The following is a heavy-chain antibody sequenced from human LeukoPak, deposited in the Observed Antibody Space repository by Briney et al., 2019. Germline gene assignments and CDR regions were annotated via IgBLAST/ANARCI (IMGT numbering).Heavy chain of an antibody. J-gene: IGHJ3*02. CDR3: ARDHPLTIEGFAFDI. CDR2: IYYSGST. Sequence: SETLSLTCTVSGGSISSYYWSWIRQPPGKGLEWIGYIYYSGSTNYNPSLKSRVTISVDTSKNQFSLKLSSVTAADTAVYYCARDHPLTIEGFAFDIWGQGTMVTVSS. V-gene: IGHV4-59*01. CDR1: GGSISSYY. D-gene: IGHD2-2*01.